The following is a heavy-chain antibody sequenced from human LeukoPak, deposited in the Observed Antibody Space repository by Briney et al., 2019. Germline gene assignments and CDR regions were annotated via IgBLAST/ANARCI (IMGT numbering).Heavy chain of an antibody. CDR2: ISGSGGST. CDR1: GFTFSSYS. D-gene: IGHD2-15*01. V-gene: IGHV3-23*01. J-gene: IGHJ4*02. CDR3: ANVASGNEY. Sequence: PGGSLRLSCAASGFTFSSYSMNWVRQAPGKGLEWVSTISGSGGSTYYAGSVKGRFTISRDNSKNTLYLQMNSLRAEDTAVYYCANVASGNEYWGQGTLVTVSS.